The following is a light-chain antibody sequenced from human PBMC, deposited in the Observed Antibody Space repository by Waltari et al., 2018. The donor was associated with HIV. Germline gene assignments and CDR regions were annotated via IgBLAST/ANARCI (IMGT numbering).Light chain of an antibody. J-gene: IGLJ3*02. CDR3: CSYAGIRTLV. V-gene: IGLV2-23*02. CDR2: DVN. CDR1: SSDVGAYDY. Sequence: QSALTQPASVSGSPGQSITISCTGTSSDVGAYDYVYWYQQYPGKAPKFMIYDVNKRPSGVSSRFSGSKSGNTASLTISGLQAEDEADYYCCSYAGIRTLVFGGGTKVTVL.